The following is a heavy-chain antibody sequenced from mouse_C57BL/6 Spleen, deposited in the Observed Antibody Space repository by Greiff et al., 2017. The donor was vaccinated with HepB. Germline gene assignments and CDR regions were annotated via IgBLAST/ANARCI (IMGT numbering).Heavy chain of an antibody. Sequence: EVKLMESGPGMVKPSQSLSLTCTVTGYSITSGYDWHWIRHFPGNKLEWMGYISYSGSTNYNPSIKSRISITHDTSKNHFFLKLNSVTTEDTATYYCARDYGSSYAWFAYWGQGTLVTVSA. V-gene: IGHV3-1*01. J-gene: IGHJ3*01. D-gene: IGHD1-1*01. CDR1: GYSITSGYD. CDR3: ARDYGSSYAWFAY. CDR2: ISYSGST.